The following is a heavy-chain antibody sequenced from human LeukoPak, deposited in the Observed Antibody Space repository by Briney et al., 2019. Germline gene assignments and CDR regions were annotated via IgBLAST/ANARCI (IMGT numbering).Heavy chain of an antibody. V-gene: IGHV1-18*01. D-gene: IGHD3-10*01. Sequence: RASVKVSCKASGYTFTSYGIRWVRQAPGQGLAWMGWISAYNGNTNYAQKLQGRVTMTTDTSTSTAYMELRSLRSDDTAVYYCARVEGSASMVRGVIRYFDYWGQGTLVTVSS. CDR1: GYTFTSYG. CDR3: ARVEGSASMVRGVIRYFDY. J-gene: IGHJ4*02. CDR2: ISAYNGNT.